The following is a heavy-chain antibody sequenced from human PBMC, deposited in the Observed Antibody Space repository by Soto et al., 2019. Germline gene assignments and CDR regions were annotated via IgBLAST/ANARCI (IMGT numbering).Heavy chain of an antibody. J-gene: IGHJ4*02. CDR2: ISSSSSTI. CDR1: GFTFSSYS. CDR3: ARDNREEGYCSSTSCYNFDY. Sequence: EVQLVESGGGLVQPGGSLRLSCAASGFTFSSYSMNWVRQAPGKGLEWVSYISSSSSTIYYADSVKGRVTISRDNAKNSLYLQMNSLRAEDTAVYYCARDNREEGYCSSTSCYNFDYWGQGTLVTVSS. D-gene: IGHD2-2*02. V-gene: IGHV3-48*01.